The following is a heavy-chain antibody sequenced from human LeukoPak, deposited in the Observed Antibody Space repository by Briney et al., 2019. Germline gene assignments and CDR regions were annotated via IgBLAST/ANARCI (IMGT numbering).Heavy chain of an antibody. Sequence: ASVKVSCKASAPTFTRNYMHWVQQAPGQGLEWMGIINPSGGSTSYAQKFQGRVTMNRDTSTSTVYLELSSLRSEDTAVICCARDLGMAARIVVQPGILDYWGQGTLVTVSS. V-gene: IGHV1-46*01. D-gene: IGHD3-22*01. CDR1: APTFTRNY. CDR3: ARDLGMAARIVVQPGILDY. CDR2: INPSGGST. J-gene: IGHJ4*02.